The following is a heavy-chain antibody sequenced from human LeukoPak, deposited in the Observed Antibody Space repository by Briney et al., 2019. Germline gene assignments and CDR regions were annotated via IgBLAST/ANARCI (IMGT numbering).Heavy chain of an antibody. Sequence: SETLSLTCTVSGGSISSSSYYWGWIRQPPGKGLEWIVSIYYGGSSYYSSSLKSRVTISVDISKNQFSLKVSPVTAADTAVYYCARDAGHQLSRRNYYAMDVWGQGTTVTVSS. D-gene: IGHD2-2*01. CDR3: ARDAGHQLSRRNYYAMDV. CDR1: GGSISSSSYY. CDR2: IYYGGSS. V-gene: IGHV4-39*07. J-gene: IGHJ6*02.